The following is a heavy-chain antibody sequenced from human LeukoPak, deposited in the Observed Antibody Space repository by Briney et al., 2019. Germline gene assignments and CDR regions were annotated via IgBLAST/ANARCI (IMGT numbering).Heavy chain of an antibody. D-gene: IGHD3-22*01. J-gene: IGHJ4*02. Sequence: GGSLRLSCAASGFTFSSYWMSWVRQAPGKGLEWVANIKQDGSEKYYVDSVKGRFTTSRDTAKNSLYLQMNSLRAEDTAVYYCARDSKFQMYYDSSGYYSYWGQGTLVTVSS. CDR3: ARDSKFQMYYDSSGYYSY. CDR1: GFTFSSYW. CDR2: IKQDGSEK. V-gene: IGHV3-7*01.